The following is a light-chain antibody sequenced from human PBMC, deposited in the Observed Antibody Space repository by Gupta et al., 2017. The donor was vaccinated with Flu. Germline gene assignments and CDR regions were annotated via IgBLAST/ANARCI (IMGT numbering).Light chain of an antibody. V-gene: IGLV2-8*01. CDR1: SSDIGGYNY. Sequence: SSDIGGYNYGSWYQRHPDKVPRLIIYEVTKRPSGVSGRFSGSKSGSTATLTVSEVQTEDEADYFCASYAGNSNFWVFGGGTKLTVL. J-gene: IGLJ3*02. CDR2: EVT. CDR3: ASYAGNSNFWV.